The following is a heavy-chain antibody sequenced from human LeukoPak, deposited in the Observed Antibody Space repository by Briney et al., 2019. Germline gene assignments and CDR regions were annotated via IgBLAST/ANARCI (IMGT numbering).Heavy chain of an antibody. CDR1: RGFISTYY. Sequence: SETLSLTRTVSRGFISTYYWSWIRQPPGKGLEWIGCSHYSGSTNYNPSLKSRVTISVDTSKNQFSLKLSSVTAADTAVYYCAREAAYYDSIVDIWGQGTMVTVSS. J-gene: IGHJ3*02. D-gene: IGHD3-22*01. V-gene: IGHV4-59*01. CDR2: SHYSGST. CDR3: AREAAYYDSIVDI.